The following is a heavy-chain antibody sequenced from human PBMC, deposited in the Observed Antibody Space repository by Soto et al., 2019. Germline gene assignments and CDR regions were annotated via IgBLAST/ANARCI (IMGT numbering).Heavy chain of an antibody. Sequence: SETLSLTCAVSGGSISSSNWWSWVRQPPGKGLEWIGEIYHSGSTNYNPSLKSRVTISVDTSKNQFSLKLSSVTAADTAVYYCARGPDRSYGNGAPLPGGYWGQGTLVTVSS. V-gene: IGHV4-4*02. J-gene: IGHJ4*02. D-gene: IGHD5-18*01. CDR2: IYHSGST. CDR3: ARGPDRSYGNGAPLPGGY. CDR1: GGSISSSNW.